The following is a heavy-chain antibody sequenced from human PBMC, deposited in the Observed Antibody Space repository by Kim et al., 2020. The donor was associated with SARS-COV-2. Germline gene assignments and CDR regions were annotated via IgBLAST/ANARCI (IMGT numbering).Heavy chain of an antibody. J-gene: IGHJ5*02. V-gene: IGHV4-39*01. D-gene: IGHD5-18*01. CDR1: GGSISSSSYY. Sequence: SETLSLTCTVSGGSISSSSYYWGWIRQPPGKGLEWIGSIYYSGSTYYNPSLKSRVTISVDTSKNQFSLKLSSVTAADTAVYYCARRPWIQLWFVPRSSASGWFDPWGQGTLVTVSS. CDR3: ARRPWIQLWFVPRSSASGWFDP. CDR2: IYYSGST.